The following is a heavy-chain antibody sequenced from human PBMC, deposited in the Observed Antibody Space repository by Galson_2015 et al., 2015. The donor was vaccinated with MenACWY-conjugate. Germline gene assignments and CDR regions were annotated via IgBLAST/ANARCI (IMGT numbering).Heavy chain of an antibody. Sequence: QSGAEVKKSGESLKISCQGSGYSFTTYWIAWVRQMPGRGLEWVGLISPGDPNTRYSPPFQGQVTISADKSISTAYLQWSSLKASDTAMYYCARHPPGGRGLDVWGQGTPVTVSS. V-gene: IGHV5-51*01. CDR1: GYSFTTYW. D-gene: IGHD1-26*01. CDR3: ARHPPGGRGLDV. CDR2: ISPGDPNT. J-gene: IGHJ6*02.